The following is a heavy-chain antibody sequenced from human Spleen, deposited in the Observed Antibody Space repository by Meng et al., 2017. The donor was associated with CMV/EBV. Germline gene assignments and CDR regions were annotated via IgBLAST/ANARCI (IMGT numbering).Heavy chain of an antibody. V-gene: IGHV3-23*01. Sequence: GGSLRLSCAASGFTFRSYDINWVRQAPGKGLDWVSGISVGGETYYADSVKGRFTISRDNSKNTLYLQMNSLRAEDTAVYYCARDHGNGWFDPWGQGTLVTVSS. CDR1: GFTFRSYD. J-gene: IGHJ5*02. CDR2: ISVGGET. CDR3: ARDHGNGWFDP. D-gene: IGHD2-8*01.